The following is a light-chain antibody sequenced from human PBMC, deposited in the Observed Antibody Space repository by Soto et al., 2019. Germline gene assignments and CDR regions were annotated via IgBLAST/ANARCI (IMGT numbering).Light chain of an antibody. CDR3: SSYTTSSTRV. CDR2: DVN. Sequence: QSALTQPASLSGSPGQSITISCIGVTSDVGGYKSVSWYQQFPGKAPKLIVYDVNKRPSGISDRFSGSKSGYTASLTISGLQAXXXADYYCSSYTTSSTRVFGTGTKLTVL. V-gene: IGLV2-14*01. J-gene: IGLJ1*01. CDR1: TSDVGGYKS.